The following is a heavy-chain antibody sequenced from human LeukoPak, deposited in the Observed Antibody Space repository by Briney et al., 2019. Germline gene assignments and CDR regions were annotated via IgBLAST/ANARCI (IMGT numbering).Heavy chain of an antibody. Sequence: GRSLRLSCAASGFTFSSYGMHWVRQAPGKGLEWVAVISYDGSNKYYADSVKGRFTISRDNSKNTLYLQMNSLRAEDTAVYYCAKDGSSGWYLTYFDYWGQGTLVTVSS. D-gene: IGHD6-19*01. J-gene: IGHJ4*02. CDR2: ISYDGSNK. V-gene: IGHV3-30*18. CDR1: GFTFSSYG. CDR3: AKDGSSGWYLTYFDY.